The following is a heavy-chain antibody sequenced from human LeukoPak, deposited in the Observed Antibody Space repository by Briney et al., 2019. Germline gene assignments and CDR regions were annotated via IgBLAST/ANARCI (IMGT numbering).Heavy chain of an antibody. J-gene: IGHJ4*02. CDR3: ARDLSIRIDY. Sequence: ASVKVSCKASGYTFTSYGISWVRQAPGQGLEGMGWIDAYSGNTNYAQNLLGRVTLTSDTSTSTAFMELRNLRYDDTAMYYCARDLSIRIDYWGQGTLVTVSS. D-gene: IGHD1-14*01. CDR1: GYTFTSYG. V-gene: IGHV1-18*01. CDR2: IDAYSGNT.